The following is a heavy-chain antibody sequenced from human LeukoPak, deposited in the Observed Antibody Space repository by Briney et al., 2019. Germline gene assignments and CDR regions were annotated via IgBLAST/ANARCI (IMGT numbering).Heavy chain of an antibody. V-gene: IGHV1-2*02. CDR3: ARLTGDRNWFDP. J-gene: IGHJ5*02. CDR1: GYTFTGYY. CDR2: INPNSGGT. D-gene: IGHD7-27*01. Sequence: ASVKVSCKASGYTFTGYYMHWVRQAPGQGLEWMGWINPNSGGTNYARKFQGRVTMTRDTSNSTAYMELSRLRSDDTAVYYCARLTGDRNWFDPWGQGTLVTVSS.